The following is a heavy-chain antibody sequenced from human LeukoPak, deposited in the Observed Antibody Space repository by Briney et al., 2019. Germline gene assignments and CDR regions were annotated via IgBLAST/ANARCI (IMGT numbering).Heavy chain of an antibody. V-gene: IGHV3-23*01. D-gene: IGHD3-10*01. Sequence: PGGSLRLSCEASGFSLRNKAMIWVRQAPAKGLEWVAAINTSGGSTSYADSVKGRFTISRDVSKSTLSLQMHSLRVEDTAIYYCAKDAGAPGTSDWYFDLWGRVTLVTVSS. CDR1: GFSLRNKA. J-gene: IGHJ2*01. CDR2: INTSGGST. CDR3: AKDAGAPGTSDWYFDL.